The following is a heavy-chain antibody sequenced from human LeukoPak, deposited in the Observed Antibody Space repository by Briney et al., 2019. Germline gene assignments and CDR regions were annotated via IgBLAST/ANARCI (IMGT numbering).Heavy chain of an antibody. V-gene: IGHV1-2*02. CDR2: INPNSGGT. CDR1: GYRLRSYY. CDR3: ARGGIPDY. J-gene: IGHJ4*02. Sequence: ASVKVSCKASGYRLRSYYIHWLRQAPGQGLEWMGWINPNSGGTNYAQKFQGRVTMTRDTSISTAYMELSRLRSDDTAVYYCARGGIPDYWGQGILVTVSS. D-gene: IGHD2-21*01.